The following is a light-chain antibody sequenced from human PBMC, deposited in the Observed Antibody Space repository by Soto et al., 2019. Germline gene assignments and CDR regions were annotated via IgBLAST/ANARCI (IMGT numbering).Light chain of an antibody. J-gene: IGKJ4*01. CDR2: KTS. CDR1: QGINND. V-gene: IGKV1-5*03. CDR3: QQYKSFSLT. Sequence: IQVTHSPPSLSASVGDRVTITCRASQGINNDLAWYQQKPGKAPNLLIYKTSNLESGVPSRFSGSGSGTEFSLTISSLQPDDFATYYCQQYKSFSLTFGGGTKVDIK.